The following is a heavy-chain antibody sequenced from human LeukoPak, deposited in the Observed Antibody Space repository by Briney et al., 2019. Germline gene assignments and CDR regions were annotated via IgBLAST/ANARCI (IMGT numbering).Heavy chain of an antibody. V-gene: IGHV4-31*03. D-gene: IGHD3-22*01. CDR2: IYYSGST. CDR1: GGSISSGGYY. CDR3: ARERGAYYYDSSGYYSATDNWFDP. J-gene: IGHJ5*02. Sequence: SQTLSLTCTVSGGSISSGGYYWSWIRQHPGKGLEWIGYIYYSGSTYYNPSLKSRVTISVDTSKNQFSLKLSSVTAADTAVYYCARERGAYYYDSSGYYSATDNWFDPWGQATLVTVSS.